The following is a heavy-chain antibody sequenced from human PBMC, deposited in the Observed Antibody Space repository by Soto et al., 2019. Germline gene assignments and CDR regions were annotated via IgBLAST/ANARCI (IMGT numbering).Heavy chain of an antibody. D-gene: IGHD3-22*01. CDR3: GRVGNYYDGSGRWYSDY. V-gene: IGHV1-18*01. J-gene: IGHJ4*02. CDR2: ISTSTGDT. CDR1: GYAFSTYG. Sequence: QVQLVQSGAEVKRPGASVKVSCKASGYAFSTYGISWVRQAPGQGLEWMGWISTSTGDTAYEPRFQDAVSMTTESSTSTVYMELRSLRPDDTAVYFCGRVGNYYDGSGRWYSDYWGQGTLVTVSS.